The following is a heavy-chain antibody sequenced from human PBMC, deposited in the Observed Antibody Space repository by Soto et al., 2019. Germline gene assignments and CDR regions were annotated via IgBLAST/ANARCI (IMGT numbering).Heavy chain of an antibody. J-gene: IGHJ6*02. V-gene: IGHV1-18*01. CDR3: AREGKGSGSYSSFEETQHNYYYYGMDV. CDR1: GYTFTSYG. CDR2: ISAYNGNT. D-gene: IGHD3-10*01. Sequence: ASVKVSCKASGYTFTSYGISWVRQAPGQGLEWMGWISAYNGNTNYAQKLQGRVTMTTDTSTSTAYMELRSLRSDDTAVYYCAREGKGSGSYSSFEETQHNYYYYGMDVWGQGTTVTVSS.